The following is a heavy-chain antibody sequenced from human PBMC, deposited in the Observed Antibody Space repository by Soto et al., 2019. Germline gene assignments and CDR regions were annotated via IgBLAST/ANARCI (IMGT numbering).Heavy chain of an antibody. Sequence: ASVKVSCKASGYTLTSYYMHWVRQAPGQGLEWMGIINPSGGSTSYAQKFQGRVTMTRDTSTSTVYMELSSLRSEDTAVYYCARGVPRIAVAGTFDYWGQGTLVTVSS. CDR3: ARGVPRIAVAGTFDY. J-gene: IGHJ4*02. CDR2: INPSGGST. D-gene: IGHD6-19*01. CDR1: GYTLTSYY. V-gene: IGHV1-46*03.